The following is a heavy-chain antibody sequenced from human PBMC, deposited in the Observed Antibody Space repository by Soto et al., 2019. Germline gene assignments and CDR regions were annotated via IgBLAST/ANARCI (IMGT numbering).Heavy chain of an antibody. D-gene: IGHD6-6*01. CDR3: ARGYEYSSSSRVYYYGMDV. CDR1: GYTFTSYG. J-gene: IGHJ6*02. Sequence: ASVKVSCKASGYTFTSYGISWVRQAPGQGLEWMGWISAYNGNTNYAQKLQGRVTMTTDTSTSTAYMELRSLRSDDTAVYYCARGYEYSSSSRVYYYGMDVWGQGTTVTVYS. CDR2: ISAYNGNT. V-gene: IGHV1-18*04.